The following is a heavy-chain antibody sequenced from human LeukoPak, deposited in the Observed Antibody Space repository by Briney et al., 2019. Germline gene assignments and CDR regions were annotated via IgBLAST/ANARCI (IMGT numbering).Heavy chain of an antibody. D-gene: IGHD1-20*01. J-gene: IGHJ6*02. CDR1: GFTFSSYG. CDR3: AKDDTDSITGTAYYYYYGMDV. V-gene: IGHV3-30*18. Sequence: PGRSLRLSCAASGFTFSSYGMHWVRQAPGKGLEWVAVISYDGSSKYYADSVKGRFTISRDNSKNTLYLQMNSLRAEDTAVYYCAKDDTDSITGTAYYYYYGMDVWGQGTTVTVSS. CDR2: ISYDGSSK.